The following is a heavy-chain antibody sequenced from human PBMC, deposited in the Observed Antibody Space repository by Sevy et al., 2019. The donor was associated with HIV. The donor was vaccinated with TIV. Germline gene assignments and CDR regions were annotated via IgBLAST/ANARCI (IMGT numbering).Heavy chain of an antibody. J-gene: IGHJ6*02. CDR1: GFTFSDYY. Sequence: GGSLRLSCAASGFTFSDYYMSWIRQAPGKGLEWVSYISSSGSTIYYADSVKGRFTISRDNAKNSLYLQMNSLRAEDTAVYYCARDLTMVRGGDYYYYDGMDVWGQGTTVTVSS. CDR3: ARDLTMVRGGDYYYYDGMDV. CDR2: ISSSGSTI. V-gene: IGHV3-11*01. D-gene: IGHD3-10*01.